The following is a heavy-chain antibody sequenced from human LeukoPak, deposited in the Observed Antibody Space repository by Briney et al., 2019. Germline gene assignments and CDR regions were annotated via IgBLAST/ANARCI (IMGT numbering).Heavy chain of an antibody. CDR2: ISSSSSYI. CDR3: ARDPYSSSWSYGMDV. Sequence: GGSLRLSCAASGFTFSRYSMNWVRQAPGKGLEWVSSISSSSSYIYYADSVKGRFTISRDNAKNSLYLHMNSLRAEDTAVYYCARDPYSSSWSYGMDVWGQGTTVTVSS. J-gene: IGHJ6*02. V-gene: IGHV3-21*04. CDR1: GFTFSRYS. D-gene: IGHD6-13*01.